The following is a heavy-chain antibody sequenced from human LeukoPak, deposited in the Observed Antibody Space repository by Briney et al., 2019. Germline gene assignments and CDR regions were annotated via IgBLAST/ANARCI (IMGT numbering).Heavy chain of an antibody. Sequence: GGSLRLSCATSGFTFTYSGVNCVRQAPGKGLEWVAVTWSGGGSKYYADSVKGRFTVSRDNPKNTVYLELNSLRAEDTAVYFCARDADTSGHYSYFDYWGQGTLVTVSS. CDR2: TWSGGGSK. CDR3: ARDADTSGHYSYFDY. CDR1: GFTFTYSG. J-gene: IGHJ4*02. V-gene: IGHV3-33*01. D-gene: IGHD3-22*01.